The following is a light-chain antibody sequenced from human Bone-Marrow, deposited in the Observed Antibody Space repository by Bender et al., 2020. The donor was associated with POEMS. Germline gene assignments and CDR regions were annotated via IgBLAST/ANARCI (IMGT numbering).Light chain of an antibody. CDR1: SSDVGAYNF. J-gene: IGLJ2*01. CDR3: SSYANSDIVL. CDR2: EVA. Sequence: QSALTQPPSASGSPGQSVTISCTGTSSDVGAYNFVSWYQQHPGKAPKLMIYEVANRPSGVPDRFSGSKSGNMAYLTVSGLQAEDEADYYCSSYANSDIVLFGGGTKVTVL. V-gene: IGLV2-8*01.